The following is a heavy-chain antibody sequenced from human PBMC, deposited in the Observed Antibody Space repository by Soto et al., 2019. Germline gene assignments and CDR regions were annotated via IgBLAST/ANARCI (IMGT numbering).Heavy chain of an antibody. J-gene: IGHJ4*02. CDR2: IYWDDDK. CDR1: GFSLSTSGVG. CDR3: AHRRIGVSQWNYGDFDY. V-gene: IGHV2-5*02. Sequence: QITLKESGPTLVKPTQTLTLTCTISGFSLSTSGVGVGWIRQPPGNALEWLVIIYWDDDKRYSPSLRSRVTITKDTSKNQVVLTMTNVDPVDTATYFRAHRRIGVSQWNYGDFDYWGQGTLVTVSS. D-gene: IGHD1-7*01.